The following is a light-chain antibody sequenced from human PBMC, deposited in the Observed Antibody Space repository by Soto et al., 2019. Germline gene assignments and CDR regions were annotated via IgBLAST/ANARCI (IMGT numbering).Light chain of an antibody. J-gene: IGKJ2*01. CDR1: QSVSSN. V-gene: IGKV3-15*01. CDR3: QQCNDWTQMHT. CDR2: GAS. Sequence: EIVMTQSPATLSVSPGERATLSCRASQSVSSNLAWYQQKPGQAPRLLIYGASTRATGIPARFSGSGSGTEFTLTIRSLESEDFAVYYCQQCNDWTQMHTFGQGTQLEIK.